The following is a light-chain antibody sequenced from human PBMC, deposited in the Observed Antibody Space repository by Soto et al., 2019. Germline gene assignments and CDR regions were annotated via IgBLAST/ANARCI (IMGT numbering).Light chain of an antibody. J-gene: IGLJ3*02. CDR1: RSDIGDSNF. CDR2: EVN. CDR3: GAWDHVLNVGV. Sequence: QSALTQPASVSGSPGQSVTISCTGPRSDIGDSNFISWYQHSPGKAPRLLIYEVNNRPSGVSKRFSGSKAGNTASLTISGLQTGDEADYYCGAWDHVLNVGVFGGGTKLTVL. V-gene: IGLV2-14*01.